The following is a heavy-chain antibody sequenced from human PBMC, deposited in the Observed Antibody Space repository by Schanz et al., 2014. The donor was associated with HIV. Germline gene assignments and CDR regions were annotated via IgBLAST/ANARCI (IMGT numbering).Heavy chain of an antibody. CDR1: GGSISRNY. CDR2: IYFSGST. CDR3: ARDQFRGAFDI. V-gene: IGHV4-59*01. Sequence: QVQLQESGPGLMKPSETLSLTCAVSGGSISRNYWTWIRQPPGKGLEWIGYIYFSGSTYLNPSLKSRVTILVDTSKNQFSLKLSSVTAADTAVYYCARDQFRGAFDIWGQGTMVTVSS. J-gene: IGHJ3*02.